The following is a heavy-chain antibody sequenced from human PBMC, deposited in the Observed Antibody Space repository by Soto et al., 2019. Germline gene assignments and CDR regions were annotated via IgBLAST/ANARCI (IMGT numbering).Heavy chain of an antibody. Sequence: AASVKVSCKASGYTFTSYDINWVRQATGQGLEWMGWMNPNSGNTGYAQKFQGRVTMTRNTSISTAYMELSSLRSEDTAVYYCARGPRYYDILTGYHSNWFDPWGQGTLVTVSS. CDR1: GYTFTSYD. CDR2: MNPNSGNT. D-gene: IGHD3-9*01. V-gene: IGHV1-8*01. J-gene: IGHJ5*02. CDR3: ARGPRYYDILTGYHSNWFDP.